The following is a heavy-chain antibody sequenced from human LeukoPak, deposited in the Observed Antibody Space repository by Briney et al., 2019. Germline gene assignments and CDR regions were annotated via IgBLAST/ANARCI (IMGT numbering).Heavy chain of an antibody. Sequence: SVKVSCKASGGTFGSYAISWVRQAPGQGLEWMGRIIPIFGTANYAQKFQGRVTITTDESTSTAYMELSSLRSEDTAVYYCARGLRWAGTFDYWGQGTLVTVSS. CDR1: GGTFGSYA. CDR2: IIPIFGTA. J-gene: IGHJ4*02. D-gene: IGHD6-19*01. V-gene: IGHV1-69*05. CDR3: ARGLRWAGTFDY.